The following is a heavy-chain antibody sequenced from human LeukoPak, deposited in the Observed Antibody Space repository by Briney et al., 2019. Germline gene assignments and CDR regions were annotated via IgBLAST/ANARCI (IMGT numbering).Heavy chain of an antibody. CDR1: RASISGYY. CDR2: ISVSGSS. Sequence: SETLSLTCTVSRASISGYYWTWIRQPAGKGLEWIGRISVSGSSDYNPSLKSRVTMSVDTSKNQFSLTLSSVTAADTAVYYCARHDSSGYFVYRGQGTLVTVSS. D-gene: IGHD3-22*01. J-gene: IGHJ4*02. V-gene: IGHV4-4*07. CDR3: ARHDSSGYFVY.